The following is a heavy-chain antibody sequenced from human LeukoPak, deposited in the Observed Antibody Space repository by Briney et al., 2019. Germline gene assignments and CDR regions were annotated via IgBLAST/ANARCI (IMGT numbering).Heavy chain of an antibody. CDR1: GFIVSSEY. Sequence: PGGSLRLSCAASGFIVSSEYLAWVRQAPGKGLEWVSYISSSSSTIYYADSVKGRFTISRDNAKNSLYLQMNSLRDEDTAVYYCAGRKGGTNWYFDLWGRGTLVTVSS. J-gene: IGHJ2*01. V-gene: IGHV3-48*02. CDR2: ISSSSSTI. D-gene: IGHD2-15*01. CDR3: AGRKGGTNWYFDL.